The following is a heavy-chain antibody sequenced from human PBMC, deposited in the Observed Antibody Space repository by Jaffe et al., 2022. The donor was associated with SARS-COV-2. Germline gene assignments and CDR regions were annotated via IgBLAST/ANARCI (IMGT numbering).Heavy chain of an antibody. D-gene: IGHD3-3*01. CDR1: GGSISSGGYY. Sequence: QVQLQESGPGLVKPSQTLSLTCTLSGGSISSGGYYWNWIRRRPGKGLEWIGYISYSGKIDYNPSLQSRVTTSLDTSKNLFSLRLSSVTAADTAVYYCARGSIFGVVDNWGQGALVTVSS. V-gene: IGHV4-31*03. CDR2: ISYSGKI. J-gene: IGHJ4*02. CDR3: ARGSIFGVVDN.